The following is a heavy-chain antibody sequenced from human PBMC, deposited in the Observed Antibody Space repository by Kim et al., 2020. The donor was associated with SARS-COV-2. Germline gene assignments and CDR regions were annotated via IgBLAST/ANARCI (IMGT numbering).Heavy chain of an antibody. J-gene: IGHJ4*02. Sequence: SETLSLTCTVSGGSISSYYWSWIRQPPGKGLEWIGYIYYSGSTNYNPSLKSRVTISVDTSKNQFSLKLSSVTAADTTVYYCARDLAVRGVGYWGQGTLVTVSS. D-gene: IGHD3-10*01. CDR3: ARDLAVRGVGY. V-gene: IGHV4-59*13. CDR2: IYYSGST. CDR1: GGSISSYY.